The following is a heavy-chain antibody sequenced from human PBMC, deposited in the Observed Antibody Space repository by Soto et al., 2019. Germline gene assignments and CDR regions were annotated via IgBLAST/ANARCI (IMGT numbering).Heavy chain of an antibody. V-gene: IGHV1-2*02. CDR1: GCMFTGYY. J-gene: IGHJ3*02. CDR3: ATDRVAFDM. CDR2: INPKSGGT. Sequence: ASVKVSCKASGCMFTGYYIHWVRQAPGQGLEWVGWINPKSGGTKYAEKFQSRVSMTGDTSITTAYLELSSLTSDDTAVYYCATDRVAFDMWGQGTKVTVSS. D-gene: IGHD3-22*01.